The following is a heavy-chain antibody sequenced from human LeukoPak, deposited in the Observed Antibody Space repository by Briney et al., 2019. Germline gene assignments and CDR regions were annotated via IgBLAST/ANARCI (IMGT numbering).Heavy chain of an antibody. V-gene: IGHV4-30-2*01. CDR1: GGSISSGGYS. CDR3: ARELPAARGGWFDP. D-gene: IGHD2-2*01. Sequence: PSETLSLTCTVSGGSISSGGYSWSWIRQPPGKGLEWIGYIYHSGSTYYNPSLKSRVTISVDRSKNQFSLKPSSVTAADTAVYYCARELPAARGGWFDPWGQGTLVTVSS. J-gene: IGHJ5*02. CDR2: IYHSGST.